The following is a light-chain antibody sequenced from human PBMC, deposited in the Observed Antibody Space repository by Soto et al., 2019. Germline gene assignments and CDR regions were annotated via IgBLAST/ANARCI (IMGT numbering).Light chain of an antibody. V-gene: IGLV2-8*01. CDR1: SSDVGGYNY. Sequence: QSVLTQPPSASGSPGQSVAISCTGTSSDVGGYNYVSWYQQHPGKAPKLMIYEVNKRPSGVPDRFSGSKSGNTASLTVSGLQAEDEADYFCSSFSSRTSPTVFGTGTKVTVL. CDR2: EVN. J-gene: IGLJ1*01. CDR3: SSFSSRTSPTV.